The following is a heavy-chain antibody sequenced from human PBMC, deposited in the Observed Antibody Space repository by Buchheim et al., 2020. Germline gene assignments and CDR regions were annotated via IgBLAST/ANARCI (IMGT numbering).Heavy chain of an antibody. Sequence: EVQLVESGGGLVQPGGSLRLSCATSTFTVSSTYMSWVRQAPGKGLEWVSVIYSGGTTYYADSVKGRFTISRDNLKNTLYLQMNSLRVEDTAVYFCARGRPFDTWGQGTL. CDR1: TFTVSSTY. CDR3: ARGRPFDT. V-gene: IGHV3-66*02. J-gene: IGHJ5*02. CDR2: IYSGGTT.